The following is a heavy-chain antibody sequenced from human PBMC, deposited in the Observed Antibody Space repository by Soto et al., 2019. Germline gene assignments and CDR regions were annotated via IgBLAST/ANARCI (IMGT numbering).Heavy chain of an antibody. J-gene: IGHJ4*02. D-gene: IGHD6-19*01. Sequence: QVQLQESGPGLVKPSETLSLTCTVSGGSISSYYWSWIRQPPGKGLEWIGYIYYSGSTNYNPSLKSRVTISVDTSKNQFSLKLSSVTAADTAVYYCAREHSSGWSFLFDYWGQGTLVTVSS. V-gene: IGHV4-59*01. CDR3: AREHSSGWSFLFDY. CDR1: GGSISSYY. CDR2: IYYSGST.